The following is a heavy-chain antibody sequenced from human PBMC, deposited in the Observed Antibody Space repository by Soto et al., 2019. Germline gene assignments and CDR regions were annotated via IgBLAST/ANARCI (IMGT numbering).Heavy chain of an antibody. J-gene: IGHJ4*02. CDR2: ITATGDRT. CDR3: ATMNGYFEY. CDR1: GFRFSGYS. Sequence: GGSLRLSCADSGFRFSGYSMSWVRQTPGKGLEWVAAITATGDRTYYADSVTGRFTISRDDSKKTHYLQMASLRAEDTAMYYCATMNGYFEYWGQGTPVTVSS. D-gene: IGHD3-22*01. V-gene: IGHV3-23*01.